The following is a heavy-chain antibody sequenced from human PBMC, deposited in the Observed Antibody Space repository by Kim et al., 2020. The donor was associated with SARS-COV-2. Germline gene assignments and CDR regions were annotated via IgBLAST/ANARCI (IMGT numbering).Heavy chain of an antibody. CDR1: GFTFSSYG. CDR3: AGDGSITMVRSLDV. D-gene: IGHD3-10*01. Sequence: GGSLRLSCAASGFTFSSYGMHWVRQAPGKGLEWVAVIWYDGSNKYYADSVKGRFTISRDNSKNTLYLQMNSLRAGDTAVYYCAGDGSITMVRSLDVWGQGTTVTVSS. CDR2: IWYDGSNK. V-gene: IGHV3-33*01. J-gene: IGHJ6*02.